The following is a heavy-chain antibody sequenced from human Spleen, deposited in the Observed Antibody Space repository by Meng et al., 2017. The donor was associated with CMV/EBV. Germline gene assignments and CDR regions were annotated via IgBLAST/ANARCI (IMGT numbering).Heavy chain of an antibody. Sequence: FHGNYIHWVRPAPGQGLEWMGWMNPNTGGTNYAQKFQGRVTMTGDTSISTAYMELRRLRSDDTAVYYCASGCSSTTCYRGNGWFDPWGQGTLVTVSS. CDR3: ASGCSSTTCYRGNGWFDP. J-gene: IGHJ5*02. CDR2: MNPNTGGT. D-gene: IGHD2-2*02. V-gene: IGHV1-2*02. CDR1: FHGNY.